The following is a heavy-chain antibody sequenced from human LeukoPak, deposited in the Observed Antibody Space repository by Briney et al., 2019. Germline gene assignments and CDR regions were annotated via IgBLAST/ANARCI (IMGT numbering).Heavy chain of an antibody. D-gene: IGHD7-27*01. CDR1: GYSISSGYY. CDR2: IYHSGST. CDR3: ARGGSAWGFDY. J-gene: IGHJ4*02. V-gene: IGHV4-38-2*01. Sequence: NPSETLSLTCAVSGYSISSGYYWGWIRQPPGKGLEWIGSIYHSGSTYYNPSLRSRVTISVDTSKNQFSLKLSSVTAADTAVYYCARGGSAWGFDYWGQGTLVTVSS.